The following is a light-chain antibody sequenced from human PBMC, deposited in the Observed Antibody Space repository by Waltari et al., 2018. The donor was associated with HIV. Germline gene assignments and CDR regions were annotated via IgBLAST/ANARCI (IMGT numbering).Light chain of an antibody. V-gene: IGKV3-11*01. CDR2: DAS. CDR1: QSVSNY. Sequence: EIVLTQSPGTLSLSPGERATISYRASQSVSNYLAWYQQKPGQAPRLLIYDASNRATGIPARFSGSGSGTDFTLIISSLQSEDFAVYYCQQRTNWPLTFGGGTKVEIK. CDR3: QQRTNWPLT. J-gene: IGKJ4*01.